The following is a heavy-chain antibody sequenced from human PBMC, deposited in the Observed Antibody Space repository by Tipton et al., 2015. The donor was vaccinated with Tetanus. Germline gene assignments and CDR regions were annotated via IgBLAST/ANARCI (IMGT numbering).Heavy chain of an antibody. Sequence: TLSLTCAVSGGSISSSNWWSWVRQPPGKGLEWIGEIYHSGSTNYNPSLKSRVTISVDKSKNQFSLKLSSVTAADTAVYYCARHPGEVVVPYYFDYWGQGTLVTVSS. V-gene: IGHV4-4*02. CDR2: IYHSGST. CDR3: ARHPGEVVVPYYFDY. J-gene: IGHJ4*02. D-gene: IGHD3-22*01. CDR1: GGSISSSNW.